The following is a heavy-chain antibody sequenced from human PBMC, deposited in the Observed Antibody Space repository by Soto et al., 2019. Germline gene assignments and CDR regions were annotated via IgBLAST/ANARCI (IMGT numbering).Heavy chain of an antibody. Sequence: PSETLSLTCAVYGGSFSGYYWTWIRQPPGTGLEWIGEINHSGSTNYNPSLKSRVTISVDTSKNQFSLKLTSVTAADTAVYYCATIVVPAAPFDYWGQGTLVTVSS. CDR2: INHSGST. J-gene: IGHJ4*02. V-gene: IGHV4-34*01. CDR1: GGSFSGYY. D-gene: IGHD2-2*01. CDR3: ATIVVPAAPFDY.